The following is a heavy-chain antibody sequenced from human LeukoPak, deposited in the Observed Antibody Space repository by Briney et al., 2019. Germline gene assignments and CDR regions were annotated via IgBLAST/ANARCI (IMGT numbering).Heavy chain of an antibody. V-gene: IGHV1-2*02. CDR1: GGTFSSYA. CDR3: ARDSSGWSDY. J-gene: IGHJ4*02. CDR2: INPNSGGT. D-gene: IGHD6-19*01. Sequence: GASVKVSCKASGGTFSSYAISWVRQAPGQGLEWMGWINPNSGGTNYAQKFQGRVTMTRDTSISTAYMELSRLRSDDTAVYYCARDSSGWSDYWGQGTLVTVSS.